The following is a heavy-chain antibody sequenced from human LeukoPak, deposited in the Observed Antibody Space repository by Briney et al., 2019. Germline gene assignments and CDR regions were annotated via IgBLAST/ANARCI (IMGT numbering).Heavy chain of an antibody. CDR2: ISYDGSNK. CDR1: GFTFSSYA. Sequence: GRSLRLSCAASGFTFSSYAMHWVRQAPGKGLEWVAVISYDGSNKYYADSVKGRFTISRDNSKNTLYLQMNSLRAEDTAVYYCARARIYYYGMDVWGQGTTVTVSS. J-gene: IGHJ6*02. CDR3: ARARIYYYGMDV. V-gene: IGHV3-30-3*01. D-gene: IGHD2/OR15-2a*01.